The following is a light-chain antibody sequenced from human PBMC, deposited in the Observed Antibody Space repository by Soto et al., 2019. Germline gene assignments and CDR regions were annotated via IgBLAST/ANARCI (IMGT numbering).Light chain of an antibody. Sequence: QSALTQPASLSGSPGQSITISCTGTGSDIGVYNYVSWYQQHPGKAPKLMIYEVSNRPSGVSNRFSGSKSGNTASLTISGLQAGDEADYYCSTYTTSTTLYVFGTGTKVTVL. CDR2: EVS. V-gene: IGLV2-14*01. CDR1: GSDIGVYNY. J-gene: IGLJ1*01. CDR3: STYTTSTTLYV.